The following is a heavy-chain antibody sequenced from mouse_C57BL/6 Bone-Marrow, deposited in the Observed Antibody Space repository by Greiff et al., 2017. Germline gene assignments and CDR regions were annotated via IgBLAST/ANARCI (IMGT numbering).Heavy chain of an antibody. Sequence: VKLQESGSELRSPGSSVKLSCKDFDSEVFPIAYMSWVRQKPGHGFEWIGGILTSSGRTIYGEKFGDKATLDADTLSKTAYLGHNSLTSEDSAIYYCARGGMVTTTYFDVWGTGTTVTVSS. CDR3: ARGGMVTTTYFDV. J-gene: IGHJ1*03. V-gene: IGHV15-2*01. CDR1: DSEVFPIAY. CDR2: ILTSSGRT. D-gene: IGHD2-2*01.